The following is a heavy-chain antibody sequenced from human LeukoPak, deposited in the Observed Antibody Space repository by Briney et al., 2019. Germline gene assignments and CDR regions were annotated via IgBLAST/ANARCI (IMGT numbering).Heavy chain of an antibody. CDR1: GGSISSYY. J-gene: IGHJ4*02. CDR3: ARFHYSVDY. V-gene: IGHV4-59*01. Sequence: HPSETLSLTCIVSGGSISSYYWSWIRQPPGKGLEWIGYIYYSGSTNYNPSLKSRVTISVDTSKNQFSLKLSSVTAADTAVYYCARFHYSVDYWGQGTLVTVSS. D-gene: IGHD2-15*01. CDR2: IYYSGST.